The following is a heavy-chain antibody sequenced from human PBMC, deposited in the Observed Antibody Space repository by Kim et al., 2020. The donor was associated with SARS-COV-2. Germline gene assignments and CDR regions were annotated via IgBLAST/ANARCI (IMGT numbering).Heavy chain of an antibody. J-gene: IGHJ5*02. V-gene: IGHV3-9*01. D-gene: IGHD6-19*01. Sequence: GGSLRLSCAASGFTFDDYAMHWVRQAPGKGLEWVSGISWNSGSIGYADSVKGRFTISRDNAKNSLYLQMNSLRAEDTALYYCAKEHSSGWYGGWFDPWGQGTLVTVSS. CDR1: GFTFDDYA. CDR2: ISWNSGSI. CDR3: AKEHSSGWYGGWFDP.